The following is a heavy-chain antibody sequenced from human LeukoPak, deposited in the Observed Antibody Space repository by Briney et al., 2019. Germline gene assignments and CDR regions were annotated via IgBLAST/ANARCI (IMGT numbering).Heavy chain of an antibody. J-gene: IGHJ4*02. D-gene: IGHD6-13*01. V-gene: IGHV3-21*01. CDR1: GFTFSSYS. CDR3: ARAGVAAAGAFDY. CDR2: ISSSSSYI. Sequence: PGGSLRLFCAASGFTFSSYSMNWVRQAPGKGLEWVSSISSSSSYIYYADSVKGRFTISRDNAKNSLYLQMNSLRAEDTAVYYCARAGVAAAGAFDYWGQGTLVTVSS.